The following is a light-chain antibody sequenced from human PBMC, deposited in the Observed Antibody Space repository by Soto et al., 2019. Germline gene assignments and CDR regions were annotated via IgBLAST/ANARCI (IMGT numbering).Light chain of an antibody. J-gene: IGLJ2*01. CDR2: YNN. CDR1: NIGINS. Sequence: SYELTQPPSVSVAPGKTARITCGGNNIGINSVHWYQQKPGQAPVLVIYYNNDRPSGIPERFSGSNSGNTATLTISRVEAGNEADYYCQVWHSSSDPDVGFGGGTKLTVL. V-gene: IGLV3-21*04. CDR3: QVWHSSSDPDVG.